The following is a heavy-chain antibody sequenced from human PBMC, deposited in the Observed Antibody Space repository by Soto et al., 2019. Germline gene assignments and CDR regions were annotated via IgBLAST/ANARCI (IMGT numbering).Heavy chain of an antibody. D-gene: IGHD3-10*01. V-gene: IGHV4-59*01. J-gene: IGHJ4*02. CDR3: ARGGVAQGVPGGKQFED. CDR2: IFYSGTT. CDR1: GGSLSGYY. Sequence: PXETLSLPCTVSGGSLSGYYWSWIRQPPGRGLEWLGYIFYSGTTNYNPSLYSRVSMSLGSSRNQFSLNLNSVTAADTAVYFCARGGVAQGVPGGKQFEDWGQGTLVTVSS.